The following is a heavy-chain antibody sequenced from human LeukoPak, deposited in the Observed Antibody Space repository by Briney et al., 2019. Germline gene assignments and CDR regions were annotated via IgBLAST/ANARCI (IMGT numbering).Heavy chain of an antibody. CDR2: IYYSGNT. D-gene: IGHD4-11*01. V-gene: IGHV4-59*08. CDR1: GGSINNYY. J-gene: IGHJ4*02. Sequence: SETLSLTCTVSGGSINNYYWSWIRQPPGKGLEWIGYIYYSGNTNYNPSLKSRVTISVDTSKNQFSLKLGSVTAADTAVYYCARLASNYHYYFDYWGQGTLVTVSS. CDR3: ARLASNYHYYFDY.